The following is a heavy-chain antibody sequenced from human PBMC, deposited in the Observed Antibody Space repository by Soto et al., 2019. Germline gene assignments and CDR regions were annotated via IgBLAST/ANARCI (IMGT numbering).Heavy chain of an antibody. CDR3: AKAADSSGYYYGVDY. CDR1: GFTFSSYA. V-gene: IGHV3-23*01. Sequence: GGSLRLSCAASGFTFSSYAMSWVRQAPGKGLEWVSAISGSGGSTYYADSVKGRFTISRDNSKNTLYLQMNSLRAEDTAVYYSAKAADSSGYYYGVDYWGQGTLVTVSS. D-gene: IGHD3-22*01. J-gene: IGHJ4*02. CDR2: ISGSGGST.